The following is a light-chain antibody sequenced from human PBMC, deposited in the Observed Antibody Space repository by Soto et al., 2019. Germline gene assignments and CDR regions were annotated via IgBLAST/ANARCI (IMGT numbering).Light chain of an antibody. J-gene: IGKJ2*01. V-gene: IGKV3-20*01. Sequence: EIVLTHSPGTLSLSPCERATLSVRASQSVSSSYLAWYQQKPGQTPRLLIYSASSRATGIPDRFSGSGSGTDFTLTISRLEPEDFAVYYCQQYGNSPYTFGQGTKVDIK. CDR1: QSVSSSY. CDR3: QQYGNSPYT. CDR2: SAS.